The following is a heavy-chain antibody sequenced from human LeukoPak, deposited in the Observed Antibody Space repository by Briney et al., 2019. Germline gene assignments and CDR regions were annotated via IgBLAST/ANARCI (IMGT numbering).Heavy chain of an antibody. CDR2: IYSGGST. CDR3: VREGVSGSYYFDY. J-gene: IGHJ4*02. D-gene: IGHD2-15*01. Sequence: GRSLRLSCAASGFTVSSNYMSWVRQAPGKGLEWVSVIYSGGSTYYADSVKGRFTISRDNSKNTLYLQMNSLRAEDTAVYYCVREGVSGSYYFDYWGQGTLVTVSS. CDR1: GFTVSSNY. V-gene: IGHV3-66*01.